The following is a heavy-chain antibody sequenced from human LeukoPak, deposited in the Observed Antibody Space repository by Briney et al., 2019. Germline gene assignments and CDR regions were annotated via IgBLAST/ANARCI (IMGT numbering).Heavy chain of an antibody. CDR1: GYTFTSYG. Sequence: ASVKVSCKASGYTFTSYGISWVRQAPGQGLEWMGRIIPILGIANYAQKFQGRVTITADKSTSTAYMELSSLRSEDTAVYYCARETRSSGWLTNNWFDPWGQGTLVTVSS. CDR2: IIPILGIA. CDR3: ARETRSSGWLTNNWFDP. D-gene: IGHD6-19*01. J-gene: IGHJ5*02. V-gene: IGHV1-69*04.